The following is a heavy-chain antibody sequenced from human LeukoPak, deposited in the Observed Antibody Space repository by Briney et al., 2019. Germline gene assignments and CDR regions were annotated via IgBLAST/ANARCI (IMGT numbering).Heavy chain of an antibody. V-gene: IGHV3-30*03. CDR2: ISYDGSNK. Sequence: GGSLRLSCAASGFTFSSYGMHWVRQAPGKGLEWVAVISYDGSNKYYADSVKGRFTISRDNSKNTLYLQMNSLRAEDTAVYYCARGVVPAALRKFDYWGQGTLVTVSS. D-gene: IGHD2-2*01. J-gene: IGHJ4*02. CDR1: GFTFSSYG. CDR3: ARGVVPAALRKFDY.